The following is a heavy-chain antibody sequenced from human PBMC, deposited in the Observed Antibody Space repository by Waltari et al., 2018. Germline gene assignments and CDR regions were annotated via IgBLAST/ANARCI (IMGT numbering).Heavy chain of an antibody. CDR2: IIPIFGTG. D-gene: IGHD1-7*01. J-gene: IGHJ6*02. Sequence: QVQLVQSGAEVKKPGSSVRVSCKASGGTFSRSGISWVRQAPGQGLEWMGGIIPIFGTGKYAQKFQGRVTITADESTSTAYMELSSLRSEDTAVYYCARDSWNYAWSVWGQGTTVTVSS. V-gene: IGHV1-69*01. CDR3: ARDSWNYAWSV. CDR1: GGTFSRSG.